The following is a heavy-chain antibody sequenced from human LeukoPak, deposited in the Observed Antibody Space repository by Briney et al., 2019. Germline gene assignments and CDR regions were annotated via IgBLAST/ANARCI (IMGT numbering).Heavy chain of an antibody. Sequence: PGGSLRLSCAASGFTFSSYAMSWVRQAPGKGLEWVSAISGSGGSTYYADSVKGRFTISRDNSKNTLYLQMNSLKTEDTAVYYCTTDVTAMVTRARDYWGQGTLVTVSS. J-gene: IGHJ4*02. CDR3: TTDVTAMVTRARDY. CDR2: ISGSGGST. CDR1: GFTFSSYA. V-gene: IGHV3-23*01. D-gene: IGHD5-18*01.